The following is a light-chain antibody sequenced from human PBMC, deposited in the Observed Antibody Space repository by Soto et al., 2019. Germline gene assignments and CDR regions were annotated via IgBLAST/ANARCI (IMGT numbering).Light chain of an antibody. V-gene: IGLV2-11*01. J-gene: IGLJ1*01. CDR2: DVS. Sequence: QSALTQPRSVSGSPGQSITISCTGTSSDVGGYNYVSWYRQHPGKAPKLMIYDVSKRPSGVPDRFSGSKSGNTASLTISGIQAEDEAAYYCCSYAGSYTHYVFGTGTKLTVL. CDR3: CSYAGSYTHYV. CDR1: SSDVGGYNY.